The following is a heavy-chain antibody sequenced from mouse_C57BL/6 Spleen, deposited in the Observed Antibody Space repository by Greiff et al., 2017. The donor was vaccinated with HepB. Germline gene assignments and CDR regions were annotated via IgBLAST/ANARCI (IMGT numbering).Heavy chain of an antibody. V-gene: IGHV1-42*01. CDR3: ARSNSYYYAMDY. Sequence: VHVKQSGPELVKPGASVKISCKASGYSFTGYYMNWVKQSPEKSLEWIGEINPSTGGTTYNQKFKAKATLTVDKSSSTAYMQLKSLTSEDSAVYYCARSNSYYYAMDYWGQGTSVTVSS. J-gene: IGHJ4*01. D-gene: IGHD2-5*01. CDR1: GYSFTGYY. CDR2: INPSTGGT.